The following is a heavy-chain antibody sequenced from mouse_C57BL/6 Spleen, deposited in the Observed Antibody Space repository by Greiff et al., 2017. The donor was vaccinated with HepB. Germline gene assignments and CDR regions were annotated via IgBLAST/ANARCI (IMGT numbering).Heavy chain of an antibody. CDR2: INPSAGGT. V-gene: IGHV1-42*01. Sequence: VQLQQSGPELVKPGASVKISCKASGYSFTGYYMNWVKQSPEKSLEWIGEINPSAGGTTYNQKFKAKATLTVDKSSSTAYMQLKSLTSEDSAVYYCARYRYDYDGAWFAYWSQGTLVTVSA. D-gene: IGHD2-4*01. CDR3: ARYRYDYDGAWFAY. J-gene: IGHJ3*01. CDR1: GYSFTGYY.